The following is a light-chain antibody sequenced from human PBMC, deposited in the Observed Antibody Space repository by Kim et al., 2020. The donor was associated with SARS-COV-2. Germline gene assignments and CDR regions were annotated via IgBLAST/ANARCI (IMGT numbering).Light chain of an antibody. CDR2: DIT. CDR3: LLYYSVVLV. V-gene: IGLV7-46*01. CDR1: PHTVPNGHS. J-gene: IGLJ2*01. Sequence: PVATVTLTCDSSPHTVPNGHSPSGFQHKPGQAPTTLIYDITQRHSFTPAQFSGSLLGDKAALTLSGAQPEVEADSFCLLYYSVVLVFGGGTQLTVL.